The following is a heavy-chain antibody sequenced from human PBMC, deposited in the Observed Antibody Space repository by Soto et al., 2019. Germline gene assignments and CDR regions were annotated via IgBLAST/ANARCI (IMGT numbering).Heavy chain of an antibody. CDR1: GGTFNNYA. V-gene: IGHV1-69*01. CDR3: ARDPRELTRVRGVIPYYIYHMDV. Sequence: QVQLAQSGAEVKKRGSSVKVSCRVSGGTFNNYAISWVRQAPGEGLEWMGGIIPAFGTPKYAQRFQDRVTISADVYAATAYMELTSLRSDDTAVYYCARDPRELTRVRGVIPYYIYHMDVWGPGTTVAVSS. J-gene: IGHJ6*02. D-gene: IGHD3-10*01. CDR2: IIPAFGTP.